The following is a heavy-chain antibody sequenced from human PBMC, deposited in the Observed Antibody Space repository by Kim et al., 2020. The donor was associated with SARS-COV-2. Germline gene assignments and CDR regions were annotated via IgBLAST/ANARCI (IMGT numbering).Heavy chain of an antibody. CDR2: IWHDGSRK. J-gene: IGHJ4*02. V-gene: IGHV3-33*03. D-gene: IGHD3-3*01. CDR1: GFIFGNFV. CDR3: VKDRADFYFDY. Sequence: GGSLRLSCAASGFIFGNFVMHWVRRAPGKGLEWVSIIWHDGSRKEYTDSVKGRFTISRDNFKNILYLQMKSLRDEDTAVYFCVKDRADFYFDYWGQGAQVTVSS.